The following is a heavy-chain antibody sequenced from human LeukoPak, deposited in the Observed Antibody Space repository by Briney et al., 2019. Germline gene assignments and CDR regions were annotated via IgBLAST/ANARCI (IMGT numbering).Heavy chain of an antibody. Sequence: GGSLRLSXAASGFTFSSYSMNSVRQAPGKGLEWLSYISSSSSTIYYADSVKGRFTISRDNAKNSLYLQMNSLRAEDTAVYYCARTGDYGGLDYWGQGTLVTVSS. CDR2: ISSSSSTI. J-gene: IGHJ4*02. CDR3: ARTGDYGGLDY. D-gene: IGHD4-23*01. CDR1: GFTFSSYS. V-gene: IGHV3-48*01.